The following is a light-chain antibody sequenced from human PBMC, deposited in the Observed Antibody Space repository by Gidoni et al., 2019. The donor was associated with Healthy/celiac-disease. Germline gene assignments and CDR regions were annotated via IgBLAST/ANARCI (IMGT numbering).Light chain of an antibody. CDR2: DVS. CDR3: CSYAGSYTFLVV. V-gene: IGLV2-11*01. J-gene: IGLJ3*02. CDR1: SRDAAGYNY. Sequence: SALTQPRPVSGSPGQSATISCTRTSRDAAGYNYDSWYQQHPGKAPKLMIYDVSKRPSGVPDRFSGSRSGNTASLTSSGLQAEDEADYYCCSYAGSYTFLVVFGGGTKLTVL.